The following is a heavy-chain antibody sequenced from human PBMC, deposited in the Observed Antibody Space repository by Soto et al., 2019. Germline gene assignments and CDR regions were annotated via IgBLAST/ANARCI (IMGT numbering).Heavy chain of an antibody. CDR2: IYYSGST. Sequence: SETLSLTCTVSGGSISSYYWSWIRQPPGKGLEWIGYIYYSGSTNYNPSLKSRVTISVDTSKNQFSLKLSSVTAADTAVYYCARLGATVGVATFQYYYMDVWGKGTTVTVSS. CDR1: GGSISSYY. J-gene: IGHJ6*03. D-gene: IGHD5-12*01. CDR3: ARLGATVGVATFQYYYMDV. V-gene: IGHV4-59*08.